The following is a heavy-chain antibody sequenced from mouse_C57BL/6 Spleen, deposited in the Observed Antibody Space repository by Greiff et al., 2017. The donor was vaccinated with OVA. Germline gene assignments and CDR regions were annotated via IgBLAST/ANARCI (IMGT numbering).Heavy chain of an antibody. CDR2: IYWDDDK. Sequence: QVTLKESGPGILQSSQTLSLTCSFSGFSLSTSGMGVSWIRQPSGKGLEWLAHIYWDDDKRYNPSLKSRLTISKDTSRNQVFLKITSVDTSDTATYYCARYYYGSSYDWYFDVWGTGTTVTVSS. D-gene: IGHD1-1*01. CDR1: GFSLSTSGMG. CDR3: ARYYYGSSYDWYFDV. J-gene: IGHJ1*03. V-gene: IGHV8-12*01.